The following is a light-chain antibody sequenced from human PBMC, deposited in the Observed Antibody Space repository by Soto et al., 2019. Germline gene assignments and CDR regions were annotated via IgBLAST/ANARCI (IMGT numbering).Light chain of an antibody. CDR1: QDIINY. J-gene: IGKJ3*01. CDR3: QQYDNLPFS. V-gene: IGKV1-33*01. CDR2: DAS. Sequence: DIQMTQSPSSLSASVGDRVTITCQASQDIINYLNWYQQKPGKAPKLLIYDASNLETGVPSRFSGSGSGTDFTCSISRLQPEDIATYYCQQYDNLPFSFGPGTKVDIK.